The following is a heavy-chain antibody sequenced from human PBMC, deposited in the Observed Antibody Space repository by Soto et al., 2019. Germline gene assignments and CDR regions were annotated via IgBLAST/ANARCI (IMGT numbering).Heavy chain of an antibody. J-gene: IGHJ3*02. D-gene: IGHD3-10*01. CDR3: AKDFREPRPLWFGLLNI. V-gene: IGHV3-66*01. Sequence: EVQLVESGGGLVQAGGSLRLSCAASGFSVGRNYVSWVRQAPGKGLEWVSIIYTDGSTYYADSVKGRFTISRDNSKNTVYLQMDNLRVDDTAVYYCAKDFREPRPLWFGLLNIWVQGTLVTVSS. CDR1: GFSVGRNY. CDR2: IYTDGST.